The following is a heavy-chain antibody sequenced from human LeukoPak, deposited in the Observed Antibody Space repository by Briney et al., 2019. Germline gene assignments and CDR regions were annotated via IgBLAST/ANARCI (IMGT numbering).Heavy chain of an antibody. J-gene: IGHJ4*02. Sequence: SVKVSCKASGGTFISYAISWVRQAPGQGLEWMGGIIPIFGTVNYAQKFQGRLTITADESTSSAYMELSSLRSEDTAVYYCASSSSSHYYFDYWGQGTLVTVSS. D-gene: IGHD6-6*01. V-gene: IGHV1-69*01. CDR1: GGTFISYA. CDR3: ASSSSSHYYFDY. CDR2: IIPIFGTV.